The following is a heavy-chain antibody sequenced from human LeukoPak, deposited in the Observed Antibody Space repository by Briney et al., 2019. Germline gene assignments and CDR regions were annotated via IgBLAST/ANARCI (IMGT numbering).Heavy chain of an antibody. CDR2: IKQDGSEK. D-gene: IGHD6-19*01. CDR1: GFTFSSYW. CDR3: ARVPAVAANGPPNAFDI. Sequence: PGGSLRLSCAASGFTFSSYWMTWVRQAPGKGLEWVANIKQDGSEKHYVDSVKGRFTISRDNAKNSLYLQMNGLRVEDTAVYYCARVPAVAANGPPNAFDIWGQGTMVTVSS. J-gene: IGHJ3*02. V-gene: IGHV3-7*01.